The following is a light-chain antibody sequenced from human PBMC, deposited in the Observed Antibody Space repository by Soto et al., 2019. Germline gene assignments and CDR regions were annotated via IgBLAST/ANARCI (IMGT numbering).Light chain of an antibody. CDR2: DAS. J-gene: IGKJ2*01. Sequence: DIQMTQSPSTLSASVGDRVTITCRASQSISSWLAWYQQKPGKAPKLLIYDASSLESGVPSRFSGSGSGTEFTLTISSLQPDDFATYYCQQYYSPLYTFGQGTKLEIK. V-gene: IGKV1-5*01. CDR3: QQYYSPLYT. CDR1: QSISSW.